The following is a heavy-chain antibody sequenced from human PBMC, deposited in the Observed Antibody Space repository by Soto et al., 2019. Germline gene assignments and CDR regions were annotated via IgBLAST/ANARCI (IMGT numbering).Heavy chain of an antibody. CDR1: GFTFNYYD. V-gene: IGHV3-23*01. CDR3: ATSSERLSLVTLGGLIPLGFDY. CDR2: ISDTGRDT. D-gene: IGHD3-16*01. Sequence: EAQLLESGGGLVQPGGSLRLSCVASGFTFNYYDVTWVRRAPGKGLDWVSTISDTGRDTYFGVSVRGRFSISRDKSRNAVYLQMHSLTVDDTALYYCATSSERLSLVTLGGLIPLGFDYWGQGIRVTVSS. J-gene: IGHJ4*02.